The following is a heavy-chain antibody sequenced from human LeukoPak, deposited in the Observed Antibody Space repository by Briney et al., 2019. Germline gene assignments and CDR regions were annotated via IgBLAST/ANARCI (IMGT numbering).Heavy chain of an antibody. CDR2: IYYSGST. V-gene: IGHV4-59*12. CDR3: ARVRSTTYCSGGSCYSNYWYFDL. CDR1: GGSISSYY. Sequence: SETLSLTCTVSGGSISSYYWSWIRQPPGKGLEWIGYIYYSGSTNYNPSLKSRVTISVDTSKNQFSLKLSSVTAADTAVYYCARVRSTTYCSGGSCYSNYWYFDLWGRGTLVTVSS. J-gene: IGHJ2*01. D-gene: IGHD2-15*01.